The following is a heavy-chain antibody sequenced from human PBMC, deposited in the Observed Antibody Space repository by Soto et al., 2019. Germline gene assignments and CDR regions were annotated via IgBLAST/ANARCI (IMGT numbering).Heavy chain of an antibody. CDR3: ARGEYSSSWYYFDY. D-gene: IGHD6-13*01. Sequence: ASVKVSCKASGYTFIGSYMHWVRQAPGQGLEWMGWINPNSGGTNYAQKFQGWVTMTRDTSITTAYMELSRLRSDDTAVYYCARGEYSSSWYYFDYWGQGTLVTVSS. CDR2: INPNSGGT. J-gene: IGHJ4*02. CDR1: GYTFIGSY. V-gene: IGHV1-2*04.